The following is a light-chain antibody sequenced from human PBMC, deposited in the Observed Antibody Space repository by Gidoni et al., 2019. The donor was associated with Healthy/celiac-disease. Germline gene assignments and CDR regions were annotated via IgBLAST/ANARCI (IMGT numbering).Light chain of an antibody. Sequence: DVVIAPSPDSLAVSLGERATINCKSSQSVLSSSNNKNYLAWYQQKPGQPTKLLIYWASTRESGVPDRCSGSGSGTDFIITISSLQAEDVAVYYCQQYDSTPYTFGQGTKLEIK. CDR2: WAS. CDR3: QQYDSTPYT. J-gene: IGKJ2*01. V-gene: IGKV4-1*01. CDR1: QSVLSSSNNKNY.